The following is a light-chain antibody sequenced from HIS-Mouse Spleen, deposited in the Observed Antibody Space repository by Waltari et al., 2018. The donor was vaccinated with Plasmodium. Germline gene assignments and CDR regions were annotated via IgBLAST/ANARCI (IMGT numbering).Light chain of an antibody. CDR3: YSTDSSGNHRV. CDR2: EDS. Sequence: SYELTQPPSVSVSPGQTARITRSGDALPKKYAYWYQQKSGQAPVLVIYEDSKLPSGIPERFSGSSSGTMATLTISGAQVEDEADYYCYSTDSSGNHRVFGGGTKLTVL. V-gene: IGLV3-10*01. CDR1: ALPKKY. J-gene: IGLJ3*02.